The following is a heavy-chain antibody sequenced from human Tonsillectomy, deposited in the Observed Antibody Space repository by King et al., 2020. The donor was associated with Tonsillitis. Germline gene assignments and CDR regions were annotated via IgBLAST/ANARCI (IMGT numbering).Heavy chain of an antibody. J-gene: IGHJ4*02. V-gene: IGHV3-74*02. CDR1: GFTFTSYW. CDR3: ARRGSGYRYGAVDD. Sequence: QLVQSGGGSVQPGESLRLSCAASGFTFTSYWMHWVRQAPGEGLVWVSRINGYGSSTTYAGSVKGRFTISRDSAKNTLYLQMNSLRAEATAVYYCARRGSGYRYGAVDDWGQGTLVTVSS. CDR2: INGYGSST. D-gene: IGHD5-18*01.